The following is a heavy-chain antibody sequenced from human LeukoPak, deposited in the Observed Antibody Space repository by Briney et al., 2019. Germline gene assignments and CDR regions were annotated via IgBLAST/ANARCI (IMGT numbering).Heavy chain of an antibody. V-gene: IGHV1-8*01. Sequence: GASVTVSSKASGYTFTRYDINWAPQAAGQGREGMGWMNPNSGITGYAQKFQGRVTMTRNTSISTAYMELSSLRSEDTAVYYCARRMTMVRGERITWFDRWGQGTLVTVSS. CDR2: MNPNSGIT. J-gene: IGHJ5*02. CDR1: GYTFTRYD. D-gene: IGHD3-10*01. CDR3: ARRMTMVRGERITWFDR.